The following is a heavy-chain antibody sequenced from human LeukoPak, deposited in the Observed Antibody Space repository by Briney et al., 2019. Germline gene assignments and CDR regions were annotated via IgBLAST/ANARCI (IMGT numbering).Heavy chain of an antibody. CDR1: GSSFTSYW. CDR3: ARHVWDIVVVQSGAFDI. V-gene: IGHV5-51*01. J-gene: IGHJ3*02. D-gene: IGHD2-2*01. Sequence: GESLKISCKGSGSSFTSYWIGWVRPMPGKGLEWMGIIYPGDSDTRYSPSFQGQVTISADKSISTAYLQWSSLKASDTAMYYCARHVWDIVVVQSGAFDIWGQGTMVTASS. CDR2: IYPGDSDT.